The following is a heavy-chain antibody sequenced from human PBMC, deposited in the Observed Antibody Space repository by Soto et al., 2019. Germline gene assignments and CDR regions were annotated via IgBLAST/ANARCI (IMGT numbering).Heavy chain of an antibody. Sequence: SETLSLTCSVSGGSISSGGYSWSWIRQPPGKGLEWIGYIYHSGSTYYNPSLKSRVTISVDRSKNQFSLKLSSVTAADTAVYYCARDPGGSYYFDYWGKGTMVTVS. CDR2: IYHSGST. V-gene: IGHV4-30-2*01. CDR1: GGSISSGGYS. J-gene: IGHJ4*02. CDR3: ARDPGGSYYFDY. D-gene: IGHD1-26*01.